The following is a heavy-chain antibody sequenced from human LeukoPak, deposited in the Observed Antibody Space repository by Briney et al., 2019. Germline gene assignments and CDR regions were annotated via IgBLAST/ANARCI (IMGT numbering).Heavy chain of an antibody. CDR2: MNTNSGNT. V-gene: IGHV1-8*01. CDR1: GDTFSSYD. CDR3: ARGIPAAAGGNWFDP. J-gene: IGHJ5*02. D-gene: IGHD6-25*01. Sequence: ASVKISCKASGDTFSSYDINWVRQATGQGLEWMGWMNTNSGNTDYAQKFQGRVTMTSDTSISTAYMELSSLRSEDTAVYYCARGIPAAAGGNWFDPWGQGTLVTVSS.